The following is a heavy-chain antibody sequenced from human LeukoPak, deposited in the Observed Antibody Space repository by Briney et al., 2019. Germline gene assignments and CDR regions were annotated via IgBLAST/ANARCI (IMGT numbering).Heavy chain of an antibody. Sequence: LGESLKISRKGSGYIFTTYWNGWVRQMPGKGLEWMGIIYPGDSDTRYSPSFQGQVTISVDKSISTAYLQWSSLKASDTAMYYCARRTDGFDIWGQGTMVTVSS. CDR2: IYPGDSDT. V-gene: IGHV5-51*01. CDR3: ARRTDGFDI. CDR1: GYIFTTYW. J-gene: IGHJ3*02.